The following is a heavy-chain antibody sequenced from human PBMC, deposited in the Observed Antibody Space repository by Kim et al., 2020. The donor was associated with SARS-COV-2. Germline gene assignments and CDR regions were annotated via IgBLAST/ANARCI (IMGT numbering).Heavy chain of an antibody. J-gene: IGHJ4*02. D-gene: IGHD1-26*01. CDR1: GFTFSSYS. V-gene: IGHV3-21*01. CDR3: ARVWRIVGATTTDDY. CDR2: ISSSSSYI. Sequence: GGSLRLSCAASGFTFSSYSMNWVRQAPGKGLEWVSSISSSSSYIYYADSVKGRFTISRDNAKNSLYLQMNSLRAEDTAVYYCARVWRIVGATTTDDYWGQGTLVTVSS.